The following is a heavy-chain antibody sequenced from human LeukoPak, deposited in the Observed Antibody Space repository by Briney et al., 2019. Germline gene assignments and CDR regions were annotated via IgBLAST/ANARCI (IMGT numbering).Heavy chain of an antibody. CDR3: AKDGPTVTIFGHFDY. CDR2: ISYDGSNI. V-gene: IGHV3-30*18. CDR1: GFTFNTYG. J-gene: IGHJ4*01. Sequence: QPGRSLRLSCAASGFTFNTYGMHWVRQAPGKGLEWVAVISYDGSNIYYADSVKGRFTISRDNSKNTLYLQMNSLSAEDTAVYYCAKDGPTVTIFGHFDYWGHGTLVTVSS. D-gene: IGHD4-17*01.